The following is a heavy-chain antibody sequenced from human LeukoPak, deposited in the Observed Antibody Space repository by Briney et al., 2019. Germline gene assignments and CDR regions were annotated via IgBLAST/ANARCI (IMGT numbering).Heavy chain of an antibody. CDR2: IYYSGST. Sequence: SETLSLTCTVSGGSIDSQYWSWIRQPPGKGLEWIGYIYYSGSTDYNPSLKSRVTILVDTSKNQFSLKLRSVTAADTAVYYCARPGERYQLLPFDYWGQGILVTVSS. D-gene: IGHD2-2*01. V-gene: IGHV4-59*11. CDR1: GGSIDSQY. CDR3: ARPGERYQLLPFDY. J-gene: IGHJ4*02.